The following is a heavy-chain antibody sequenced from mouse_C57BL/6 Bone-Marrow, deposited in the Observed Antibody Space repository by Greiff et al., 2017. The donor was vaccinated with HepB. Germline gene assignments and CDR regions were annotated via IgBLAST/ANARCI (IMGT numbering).Heavy chain of an antibody. CDR2: IDPSDSYT. J-gene: IGHJ2*01. Sequence: QVQLQQPGAELVKPGASVKLSCKASGYTFTSYWMQWVKQRPGQGLEWIGEIDPSDSYTNYNQKLKGKATLTVDTSASTAYMQLSSLTSEDSAVYYCAREVYGYDLDYWGQGTTLTVSS. V-gene: IGHV1-50*01. CDR1: GYTFTSYW. CDR3: AREVYGYDLDY. D-gene: IGHD2-2*01.